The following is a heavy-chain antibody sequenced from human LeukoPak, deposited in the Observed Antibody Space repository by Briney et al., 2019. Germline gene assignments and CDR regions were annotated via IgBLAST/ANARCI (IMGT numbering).Heavy chain of an antibody. Sequence: SETLSLTCTVSGGSISSSSYYWGWIRQPPGKGLEWIGSIYYSGSTYYNPSLKSRVTISVDTSKNQFSLKLSSVTAADTAVYYCASHRSGWELLSDYWGQGTLVTVSS. D-gene: IGHD1-26*01. CDR3: ASHRSGWELLSDY. CDR2: IYYSGST. V-gene: IGHV4-39*01. J-gene: IGHJ4*02. CDR1: GGSISSSSYY.